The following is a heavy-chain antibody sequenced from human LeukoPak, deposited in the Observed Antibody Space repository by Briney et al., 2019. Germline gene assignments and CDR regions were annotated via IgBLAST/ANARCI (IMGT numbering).Heavy chain of an antibody. CDR2: ISSSSYI. D-gene: IGHD2-2*01. V-gene: IGHV3-21*01. J-gene: IGHJ4*02. Sequence: PGGSLRLSCAASGFTFSSYSMNWVRQAPGKGLEWVSSISSSSYIYYADSVKGRFTISRDNAKNSLYLQMNSLRAEDTAVYYCAIAGYCSSTSCYAIDYWGQGTLVTVSS. CDR3: AIAGYCSSTSCYAIDY. CDR1: GFTFSSYS.